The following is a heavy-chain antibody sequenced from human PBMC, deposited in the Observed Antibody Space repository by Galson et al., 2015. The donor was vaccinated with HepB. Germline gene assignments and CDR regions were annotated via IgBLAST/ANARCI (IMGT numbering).Heavy chain of an antibody. CDR3: ARDKSGSQYYLDY. CDR1: GFPFSSYW. D-gene: IGHD1-26*01. Sequence: PPRLPCAASGFPFSSYWMHWVRHAPGKGLVWVARIHRDGSSTSYADSVKGRFTISRDNAKNTLYLQMNSLRAEETAVYYCARDKSGSQYYLDYWGQGTLVTVSS. V-gene: IGHV3-74*01. CDR2: IHRDGSST. J-gene: IGHJ4*02.